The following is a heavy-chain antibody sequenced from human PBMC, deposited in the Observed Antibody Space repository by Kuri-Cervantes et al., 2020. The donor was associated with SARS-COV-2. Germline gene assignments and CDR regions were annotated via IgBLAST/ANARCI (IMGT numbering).Heavy chain of an antibody. V-gene: IGHV1-18*01. CDR3: ERTYCNSTRCYTGWSDYYYYYMDV. J-gene: IGHJ6*03. CDR2: ISAYNGNT. CDR1: GYTLTNYD. D-gene: IGHD2-2*02. Sequence: ASVKVSCKASGYTLTNYDIIWVRQAPGQGLEWMGWISAYNGNTDYAQKLQGRVTMTTDASTTTAYMELRSLRSDDTAVYYCERTYCNSTRCYTGWSDYYYYYMDVWGKGTTVTVSS.